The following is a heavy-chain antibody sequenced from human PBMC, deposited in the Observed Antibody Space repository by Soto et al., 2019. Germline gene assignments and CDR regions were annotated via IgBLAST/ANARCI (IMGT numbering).Heavy chain of an antibody. CDR1: GGSFSGYY. J-gene: IGHJ5*02. D-gene: IGHD2-15*01. V-gene: IGHV4-34*01. Sequence: SETLSLTCAVYGGSFSGYYWSWIRQPPGKGLEWIGEINHSGSTNYNPSLKSRVTISVDTSKNQFSLKLSSVTAADTAVYYCARATCSGGSCYSRSADNWFDPWGQGTLVTVSS. CDR2: INHSGST. CDR3: ARATCSGGSCYSRSADNWFDP.